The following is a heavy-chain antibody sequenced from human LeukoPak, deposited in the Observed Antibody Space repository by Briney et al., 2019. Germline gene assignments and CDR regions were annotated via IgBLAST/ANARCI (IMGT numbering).Heavy chain of an antibody. CDR2: IYYSGST. CDR1: GGSISSSTYY. D-gene: IGHD3-22*01. CDR3: ARGEHDSSGYTGVPNYYYYYMDV. Sequence: SETLSLTCTVSGGSISSSTYYWGWIRQPPGKGLEWIGSIYYSGSTYYNPSLKSRVTISVDTSKNQFSLKLSSVTAADTAVYYCARGEHDSSGYTGVPNYYYYYMDVWGKGTTVTVSS. J-gene: IGHJ6*03. V-gene: IGHV4-39*07.